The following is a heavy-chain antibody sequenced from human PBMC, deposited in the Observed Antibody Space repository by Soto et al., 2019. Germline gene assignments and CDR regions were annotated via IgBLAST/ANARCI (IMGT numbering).Heavy chain of an antibody. J-gene: IGHJ4*02. D-gene: IGHD6-13*01. CDR3: ARDYGGVAAAGSDY. CDR2: IIPIFGTA. CDR1: GGTFSSYA. Sequence: ASVKVSCKASGGTFSSYAISWVRQAPGQGLEWMGGIIPIFGTANYAQKFQGRVTITADESTSTAYMELSSLRSEDTAVYYCARDYGGVAAAGSDYWGQGTMVTVYS. V-gene: IGHV1-69*13.